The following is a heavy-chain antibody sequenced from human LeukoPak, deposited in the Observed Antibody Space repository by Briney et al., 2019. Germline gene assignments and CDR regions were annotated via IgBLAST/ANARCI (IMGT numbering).Heavy chain of an antibody. J-gene: IGHJ4*02. CDR3: AAGISRIDY. V-gene: IGHV6-1*01. CDR1: GDSVSSDSAA. CDR2: TYYRSNLYN. Sequence: SQTLSLTCGISGDSVSSDSAAWNWIRQSPSRGLEWLGRTYYRSNLYNDYAVSVKSRVSMNPDTSKDHFSLQLNSVTPEDTAVYYCAAGISRIDYWGQGILVTVSS. D-gene: IGHD2-15*01.